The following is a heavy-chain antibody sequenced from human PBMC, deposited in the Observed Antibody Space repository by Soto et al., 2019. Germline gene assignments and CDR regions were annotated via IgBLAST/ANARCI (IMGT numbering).Heavy chain of an antibody. V-gene: IGHV2-5*02. J-gene: IGHJ4*02. Sequence: QITLKESGPTLVKPTQTLTLTCTFSGFSLSTSGVGVGWIRQPPGKALEWLALIYWDDDKRYSPSLKSRLTXTXXPSKNQVVLTMTNMDPVDTATYYCAHSGRLQPLDYWGQGTLVTVSS. CDR1: GFSLSTSGVG. CDR3: AHSGRLQPLDY. D-gene: IGHD1-1*01. CDR2: IYWDDDK.